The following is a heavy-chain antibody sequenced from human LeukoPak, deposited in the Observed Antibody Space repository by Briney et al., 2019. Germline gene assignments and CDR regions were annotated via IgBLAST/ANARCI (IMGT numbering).Heavy chain of an antibody. CDR1: GFTFSSYT. Sequence: GGSLRLSCAASGFTFSSYTMNWVRQAPRKGLEWVSSISSSGGSIYYADSVKGRFTISRDNAKNSMYMQMNSLRAEDTAVYYCARRSGDDTFDIWGQGTMVTVSS. J-gene: IGHJ3*02. CDR2: ISSSGGSI. CDR3: ARRSGDDTFDI. V-gene: IGHV3-21*01. D-gene: IGHD1-26*01.